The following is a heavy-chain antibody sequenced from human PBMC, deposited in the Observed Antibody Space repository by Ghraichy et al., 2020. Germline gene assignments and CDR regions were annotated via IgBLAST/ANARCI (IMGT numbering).Heavy chain of an antibody. CDR3: ARKGYCSGGSCYIGSFDP. J-gene: IGHJ5*02. V-gene: IGHV4-39*01. CDR1: GGSISSSSYY. D-gene: IGHD2-15*01. Sequence: ESLNISCTVSGGSISSSSYYWGWIRQPPGKGLEWIGSIYYSGSTYYNPSLKSRFTISVDTSKNQFSLKLSSVTAADTAVYSCARKGYCSGGSCYIGSFDPWGQGTLVTVSS. CDR2: IYYSGST.